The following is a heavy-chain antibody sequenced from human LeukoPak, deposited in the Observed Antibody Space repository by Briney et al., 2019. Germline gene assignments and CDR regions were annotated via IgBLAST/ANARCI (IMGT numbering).Heavy chain of an antibody. CDR1: GGSISSGGYY. D-gene: IGHD3-10*01. CDR3: ARTVLLWFGELLGGWFDP. Sequence: PSQTLSLTCTVSGGSISSGGYYWSWIRQHPGKGLEWIGYIYYSGSTYYNPSLKSRFTISVDTSKNQFSLKLSSVTAADTAVYYCARTVLLWFGELLGGWFDPWGQGTLVTVSS. V-gene: IGHV4-31*03. J-gene: IGHJ5*02. CDR2: IYYSGST.